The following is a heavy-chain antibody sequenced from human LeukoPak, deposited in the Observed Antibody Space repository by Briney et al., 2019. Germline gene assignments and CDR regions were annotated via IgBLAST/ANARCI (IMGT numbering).Heavy chain of an antibody. D-gene: IGHD3-9*01. CDR2: IKQDGSEK. Sequence: GGSLRLSCAASGFTFSSYWMSWVRQPPGKGVEWVANIKQDGSEKYYVDSVKGRFTISRDNSKNTLYLQMNSLRAEDTAVYYCAKGRKYYDILTGYYYFDYWGQGTLVTVSS. CDR3: AKGRKYYDILTGYYYFDY. CDR1: GFTFSSYW. V-gene: IGHV3-7*03. J-gene: IGHJ4*02.